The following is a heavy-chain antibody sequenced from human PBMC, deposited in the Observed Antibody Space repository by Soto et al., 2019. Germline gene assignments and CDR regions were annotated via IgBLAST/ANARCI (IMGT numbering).Heavy chain of an antibody. D-gene: IGHD6-19*01. Sequence: QVQLVQSGAEVKMPGASVKVSCKASGCTFTNFDISWVRQATGQGLEWMGWMDPKSGNADYAQKFQGRLTLTRNTSINTTYMELSRLTSEDTAVYYCANGRGWRDSWGQGTLVTVSS. CDR3: ANGRGWRDS. CDR1: GCTFTNFD. V-gene: IGHV1-8*01. J-gene: IGHJ4*02. CDR2: MDPKSGNA.